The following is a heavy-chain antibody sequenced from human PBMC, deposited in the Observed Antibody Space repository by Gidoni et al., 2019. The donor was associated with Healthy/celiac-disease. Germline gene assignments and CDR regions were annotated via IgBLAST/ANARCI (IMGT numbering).Heavy chain of an antibody. D-gene: IGHD3-22*01. Sequence: QVQLQQWGAGLLKPSETLSLTCAVYGGSLRGYYWSWIRQPPGKGLEWIGEIKHSGSTNYNPSLKSRVTISVDTSKNQFSLKLSSVTAADTAVYYCARRGYVVVTMYYFDYWGQGTLVTVSS. CDR2: IKHSGST. V-gene: IGHV4-34*01. CDR1: GGSLRGYY. J-gene: IGHJ4*02. CDR3: ARRGYVVVTMYYFDY.